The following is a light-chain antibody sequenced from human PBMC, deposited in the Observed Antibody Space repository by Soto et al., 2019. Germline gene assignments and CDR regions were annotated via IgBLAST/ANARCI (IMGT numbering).Light chain of an antibody. CDR3: SPYAGSNPFYV. V-gene: IGLV2-8*01. CDR1: SSDVGGYNY. CDR2: EVS. J-gene: IGLJ1*01. Sequence: QSVLTQPPSASGSPGQSVTISCTGTSSDVGGYNYVSWYQQHPGKAPKLMIYEVSKRPSGVPDRFSGSKSGNTASLTVSGLQAEDEADYYCSPYAGSNPFYVFGTGTKLTVL.